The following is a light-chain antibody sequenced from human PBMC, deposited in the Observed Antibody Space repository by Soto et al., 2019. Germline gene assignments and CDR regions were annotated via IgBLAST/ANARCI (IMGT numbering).Light chain of an antibody. CDR1: QGVNNNY. CDR2: GAS. V-gene: IGKV3-20*01. J-gene: IGKJ1*01. Sequence: EIVLTQSPGTLSLSPGERATLSCRASQGVNNNYLAWYRQKPGQAPRLLIYGASRRATGSPDRFSGSGSGTDFTLTISRLEPEDFAVYYCQHYGSSPQTFGQGTKVEIK. CDR3: QHYGSSPQT.